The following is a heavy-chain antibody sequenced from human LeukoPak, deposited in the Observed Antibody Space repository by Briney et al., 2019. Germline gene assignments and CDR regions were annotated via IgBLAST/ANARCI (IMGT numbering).Heavy chain of an antibody. CDR2: IYPGDSDT. CDR1: GYTFTKYW. D-gene: IGHD6-19*01. J-gene: IGHJ4*02. Sequence: GESLKISCKTSGYTFTKYWIGWVRQMPGKGLEWMGIIYPGDSDTRYSPSFQGQVTISADKSISTAYLQWSSLKASDTAMYYCARSNSGVGFDYWGQGTLVTVSS. V-gene: IGHV5-51*01. CDR3: ARSNSGVGFDY.